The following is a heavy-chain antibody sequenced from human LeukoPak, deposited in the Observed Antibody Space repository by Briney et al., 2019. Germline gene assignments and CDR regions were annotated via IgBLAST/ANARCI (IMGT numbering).Heavy chain of an antibody. D-gene: IGHD2-2*01. CDR3: ARDVVGTVDY. CDR1: GGSISSSSYY. Sequence: SETLSLTCTVSGGSISSSSYYWGWIRQPPGKGLEWIGSIYYSGSTYYTPSLKSRVTISVDTSKNQFSLKLSSVTAADTAVYYCARDVVGTVDYWGQGTLVTVSS. CDR2: IYYSGST. J-gene: IGHJ4*02. V-gene: IGHV4-39*07.